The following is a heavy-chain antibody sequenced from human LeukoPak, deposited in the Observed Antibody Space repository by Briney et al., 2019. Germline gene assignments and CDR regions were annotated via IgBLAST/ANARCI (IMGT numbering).Heavy chain of an antibody. CDR3: ASNSNDYYDSSGRDY. Sequence: GGSLRLSCAASGFTFSSYSMNWVRQAPGKGLEWVSYISSSSSTIYYADSVKGRFTISRDNAKNSLYLQMNSLRAEDTAVYYCASNSNDYYDSSGRDYWGQGTLVTVSS. V-gene: IGHV3-48*04. D-gene: IGHD3-22*01. CDR1: GFTFSSYS. CDR2: ISSSSSTI. J-gene: IGHJ4*02.